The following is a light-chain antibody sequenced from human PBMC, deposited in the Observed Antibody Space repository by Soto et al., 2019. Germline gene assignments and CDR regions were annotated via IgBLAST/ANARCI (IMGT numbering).Light chain of an antibody. CDR2: DVS. CDR1: SSDVGGYNY. Sequence: QSALTQPASVSGSPGQSITISCTGTSSDVGGYNYVSWYHQHPGKAPKLMIYDVSNRPSGVSNRFSGSKSGNTASLTISGLQAEDEADYYCSSYTRSSTPVFGTGTKLTVL. CDR3: SSYTRSSTPV. J-gene: IGLJ1*01. V-gene: IGLV2-14*01.